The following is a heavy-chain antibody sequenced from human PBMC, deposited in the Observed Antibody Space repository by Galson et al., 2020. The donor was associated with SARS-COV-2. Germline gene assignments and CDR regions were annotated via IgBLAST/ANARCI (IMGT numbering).Heavy chain of an antibody. CDR3: ARLHYGEYAPVAFDI. CDR1: GTSISSGSYS. D-gene: IGHD4-17*01. J-gene: IGHJ3*02. V-gene: IGHV4-30-2*01. Sequence: SETLSLTCAVSGTSISSGSYSWNWIRQPPGKGLEWIGYISHSGGTYYNPSIKSRVTISGDRSKNQFSLRLSSVTAADTAVYYCARLHYGEYAPVAFDIWGPGTRFTVAS. CDR2: ISHSGGT.